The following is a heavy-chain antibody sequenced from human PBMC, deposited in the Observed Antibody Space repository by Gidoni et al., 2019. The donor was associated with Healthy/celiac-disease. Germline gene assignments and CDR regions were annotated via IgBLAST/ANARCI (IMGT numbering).Heavy chain of an antibody. V-gene: IGHV3-23*01. CDR3: AKDLEDYYDSSGYYSGY. CDR2: ISGSGGST. CDR1: GFTFSSYA. D-gene: IGHD3-22*01. J-gene: IGHJ4*02. Sequence: EVQLLESGGGLVQPGGSLRLSCAASGFTFSSYAMSWVRQAPGKGLEWVSAISGSGGSTYYADSVKGRFTISRDNSKNTLYLQMNSLRAEDTAVYYCAKDLEDYYDSSGYYSGYWGQGTLVTVSS.